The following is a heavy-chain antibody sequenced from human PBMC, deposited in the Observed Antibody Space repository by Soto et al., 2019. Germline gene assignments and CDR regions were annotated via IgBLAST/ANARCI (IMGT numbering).Heavy chain of an antibody. CDR3: ARLRDYYDSSGYFSEALDY. D-gene: IGHD3-22*01. J-gene: IGHJ4*02. CDR1: GDRVSSNSAA. CDR2: TYYRSKWYY. Sequence: SQTLSLTCAISGDRVSSNSAAWNWIRQSPSRGLEWLGRTYYRSKWYYDYAVSVKSRITINPDTSKNQFSLQLNSVAPEDTAVYFCARLRDYYDSSGYFSEALDYWGQGTLVTVSS. V-gene: IGHV6-1*01.